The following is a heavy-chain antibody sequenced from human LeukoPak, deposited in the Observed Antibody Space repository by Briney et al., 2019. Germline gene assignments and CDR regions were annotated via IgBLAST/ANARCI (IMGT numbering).Heavy chain of an antibody. Sequence: PGGSLRLSCAASGFTVSSNYMSWVRQAPGKGLEWVSVIYSGGSTYYADSVKGRFTISRDNSKNTPYLQMNSLRAEDTAVYYCAREGVRRWFDPWGQGTLVTVSS. CDR3: AREGVRRWFDP. CDR1: GFTVSSNY. V-gene: IGHV3-53*01. D-gene: IGHD2-21*01. CDR2: IYSGGST. J-gene: IGHJ5*02.